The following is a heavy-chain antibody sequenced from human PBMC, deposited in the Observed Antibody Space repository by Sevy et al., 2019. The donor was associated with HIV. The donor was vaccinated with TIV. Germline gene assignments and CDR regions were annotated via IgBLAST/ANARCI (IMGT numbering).Heavy chain of an antibody. V-gene: IGHV3-21*01. CDR2: ISYSGEYI. CDR3: ARDEGGYDSFDY. Sequence: GGSLRLSCAASGFTFTSYTMNWVRQAPGKGLEWVSSISYSGEYIYYADSVNGRFTISRDNAKNSLYLQMNSLRVEDTAVYYCARDEGGYDSFDYWGQGTLVTVSS. J-gene: IGHJ4*02. D-gene: IGHD6-13*01. CDR1: GFTFTSYT.